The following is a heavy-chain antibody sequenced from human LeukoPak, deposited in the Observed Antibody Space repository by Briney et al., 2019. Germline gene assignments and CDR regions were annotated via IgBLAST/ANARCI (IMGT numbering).Heavy chain of an antibody. J-gene: IGHJ4*02. CDR3: ARGPENYYGSGSYYSPYYFDY. D-gene: IGHD3-10*01. CDR1: GGSFSGYY. V-gene: IGHV4-34*01. Sequence: PSETLSLTCAVDGGSFSGYYWSWIRQPPGKGLEWIGGINHSGSTNYNPSLKSRVTISVDTSKNQFSLKLSSVTAADTAVYYCARGPENYYGSGSYYSPYYFDYWGQGTLVTVSS. CDR2: INHSGST.